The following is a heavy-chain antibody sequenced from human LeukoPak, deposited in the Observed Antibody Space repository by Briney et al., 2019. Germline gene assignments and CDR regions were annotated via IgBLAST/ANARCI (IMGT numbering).Heavy chain of an antibody. Sequence: GALILSCAASGFTFSSYWMYWVRQAPGKGLVWVSRINSDGRGTNYADSVKGRFTISIDNAKNTLYLQMNSLRAEDTAVYYCARDLGCCSSTSCYTWAGYYYYGMDVWGQGTTVTVSS. V-gene: IGHV3-74*01. CDR2: INSDGRGT. CDR3: ARDLGCCSSTSCYTWAGYYYYGMDV. D-gene: IGHD2-2*02. CDR1: GFTFSSYW. J-gene: IGHJ6*02.